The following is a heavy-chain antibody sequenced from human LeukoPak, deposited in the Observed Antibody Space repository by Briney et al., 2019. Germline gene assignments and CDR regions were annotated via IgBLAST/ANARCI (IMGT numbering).Heavy chain of an antibody. Sequence: ASVKVSCKASGGTFSSYAISWVRQAPGQGLEWMGGIIPIFGTANYAQKFQGRVTITADESTSTAYMELSSLRSEDTAVYYCVVELLTGRYYWGQGTLVTVSS. V-gene: IGHV1-69*01. D-gene: IGHD1-7*01. J-gene: IGHJ4*02. CDR1: GGTFSSYA. CDR3: VVELLTGRYY. CDR2: IIPIFGTA.